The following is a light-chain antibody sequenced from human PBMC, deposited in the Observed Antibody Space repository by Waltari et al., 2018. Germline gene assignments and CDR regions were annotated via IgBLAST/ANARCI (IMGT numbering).Light chain of an antibody. Sequence: QSVLTQPPSVSAAPGPQVTIPCSGFTSNIGSGYVSWYQQVPGTAPKLLIYDNNKRPSGVSDRFSGSKSGTSASLAITGLQTGDEADYYCGAWDSSLSADVFGSGTKLTVL. CDR2: DNN. V-gene: IGLV1-51*01. CDR1: TSNIGSGY. CDR3: GAWDSSLSADV. J-gene: IGLJ6*01.